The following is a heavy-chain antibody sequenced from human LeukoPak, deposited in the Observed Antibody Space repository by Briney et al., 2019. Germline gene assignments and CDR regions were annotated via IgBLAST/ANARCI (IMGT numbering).Heavy chain of an antibody. CDR1: GGSISTFY. CDR3: ARRTCYESSGWRDWFDP. D-gene: IGHD3-22*01. Sequence: SETLSLTCTVSGGSISTFYWSWIRQRPGKGLEWIGYIYYSGTTNYNPSLKSRVTISVDRSKYQFSLRLSSVTAADTAVYYCARRTCYESSGWRDWFDPWGQGTLVTVSS. V-gene: IGHV4-59*08. J-gene: IGHJ5*02. CDR2: IYYSGTT.